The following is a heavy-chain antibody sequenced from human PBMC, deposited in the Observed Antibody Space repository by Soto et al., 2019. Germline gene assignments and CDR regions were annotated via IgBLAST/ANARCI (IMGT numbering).Heavy chain of an antibody. V-gene: IGHV4-61*08. J-gene: IGHJ6*02. CDR1: GASVSTVGYY. CDR2: IYYDGST. CDR3: ARVNRLAPVATYYYHSSDV. D-gene: IGHD5-12*01. Sequence: SETLSLTCTVSGASVSTVGYYWSWIRKPPGKGLEWIGYIYYDGSTNYNPSLRSRVTTSIDTFKNQFSLKLTSVSAADTAVYYCARVNRLAPVATYYYHSSDVWGQGTTVTVSS.